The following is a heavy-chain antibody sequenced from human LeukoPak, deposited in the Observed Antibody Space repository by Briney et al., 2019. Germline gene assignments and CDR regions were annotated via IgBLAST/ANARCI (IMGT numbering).Heavy chain of an antibody. CDR3: ARDLGRYSYGASYCFDF. Sequence: VASVKVSCQASGYTFTGYYMHLVRQAPGQGLEWMGWINPNSGGTNYAQKFQGRVTMTRDTSISTAYMELSRLRSDDTAVYYCARDLGRYSYGASYCFDFWGQGTLVTVSS. V-gene: IGHV1-2*02. CDR2: INPNSGGT. D-gene: IGHD5-18*01. CDR1: GYTFTGYY. J-gene: IGHJ4*02.